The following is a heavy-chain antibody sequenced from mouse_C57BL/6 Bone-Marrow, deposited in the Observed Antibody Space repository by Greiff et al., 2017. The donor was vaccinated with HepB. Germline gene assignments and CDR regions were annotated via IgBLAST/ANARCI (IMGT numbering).Heavy chain of an antibody. Sequence: VQLQQSGPELVKPGASVKIPCKASGYTFTDYNMDWVKQSHGKSLEWIGDINPNNGGTIYNQKFKGKATLTVDKSSSTAYMELRSLTSEDTAVYYCARRSITTVVATNAMDYWGQGTSVTVSS. CDR3: ARRSITTVVATNAMDY. D-gene: IGHD1-1*01. J-gene: IGHJ4*01. V-gene: IGHV1-18*01. CDR1: GYTFTDYN. CDR2: INPNNGGT.